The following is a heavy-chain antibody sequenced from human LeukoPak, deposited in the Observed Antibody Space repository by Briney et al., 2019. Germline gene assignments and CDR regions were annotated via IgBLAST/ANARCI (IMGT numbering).Heavy chain of an antibody. J-gene: IGHJ4*02. CDR1: GGTFSSYA. Sequence: SVKVSCKASGGTFSSYAISWVRQAPGQGLEWMGGIIPIFGTANYAQKFQGRVTITTDESTSTAYMELSSLRSDDTAVYYCARQNGPHYALDYWGQGTLVTVSS. V-gene: IGHV1-69*05. CDR2: IIPIFGTA. D-gene: IGHD4-17*01. CDR3: ARQNGPHYALDY.